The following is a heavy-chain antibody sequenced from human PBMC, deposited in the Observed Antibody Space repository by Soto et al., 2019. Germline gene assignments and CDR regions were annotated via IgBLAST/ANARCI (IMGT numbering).Heavy chain of an antibody. V-gene: IGHV3-23*01. CDR2: ISGSGGST. CDR3: ASSWLVGAPWHGMDV. J-gene: IGHJ6*02. Sequence: GGSLRLSCAASGFTFISYAMSWVRQAPGKGLEWVSAISGSGGSTYYADSVKGRFTISRDNSKNTLYLQMNSLRAEDTAVYYCASSWLVGAPWHGMDVWGQGTTVTVSS. D-gene: IGHD1-26*01. CDR1: GFTFISYA.